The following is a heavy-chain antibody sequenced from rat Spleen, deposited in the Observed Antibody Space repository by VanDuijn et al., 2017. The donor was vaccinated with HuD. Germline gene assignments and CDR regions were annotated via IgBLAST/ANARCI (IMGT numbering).Heavy chain of an antibody. D-gene: IGHD1-2*01. J-gene: IGHJ2*01. CDR1: GFTFSDYA. CDR3: ATGGTIAAISTYDY. V-gene: IGHV5-19*01. CDR2: ISPSGGST. Sequence: EVQLVESGGGLVQPGRSLKLSCAASGFTFSDYAMNWIRQAPTKGLEWVASISPSGGSTHYRDSVKVRFTISRDNAKSTLYLQMESLRSEDTATYYCATGGTIAAISTYDYWGQGVMVTVSS.